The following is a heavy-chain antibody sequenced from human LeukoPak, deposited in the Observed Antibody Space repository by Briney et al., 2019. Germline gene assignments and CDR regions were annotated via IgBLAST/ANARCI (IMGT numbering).Heavy chain of an antibody. CDR3: AKDLYSGSHGGGFGV. J-gene: IGHJ3*01. Sequence: GGSLRLSCAASGFTFSSYSMNWVRQAPGKGLEWVSVFYTGGATFYADSVKGRFTVSRDISKNTLSLQMNSLRAEDTAVYYCAKDLYSGSHGGGFGVWGQGTMVTVAS. D-gene: IGHD1-26*01. CDR2: FYTGGAT. V-gene: IGHV3-66*01. CDR1: GFTFSSYS.